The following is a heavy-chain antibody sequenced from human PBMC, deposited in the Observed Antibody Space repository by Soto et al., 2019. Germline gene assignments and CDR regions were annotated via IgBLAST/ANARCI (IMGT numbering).Heavy chain of an antibody. CDR2: VIPVLGTT. J-gene: IGHJ5*01. CDR1: GGSLENLA. D-gene: IGHD3-3*01. V-gene: IGHV1-69*01. CDR3: ARDGRTLRYLEWPAAFDS. Sequence: QVHLVQSGAEVRTPGSSVKISCKASGGSLENLAISWVRQAPGQGFEWMGGVIPVLGTTDYAHNFQGRVTVTADESTTTVYLELSSLKSEDTAVHYCARDGRTLRYLEWPAAFDSWGQGTLVTVSS.